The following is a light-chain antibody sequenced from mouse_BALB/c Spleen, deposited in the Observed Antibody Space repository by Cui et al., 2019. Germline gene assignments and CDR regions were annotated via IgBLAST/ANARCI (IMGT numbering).Light chain of an antibody. CDR3: QHHYGTPLT. V-gene: IGKV12-44*01. J-gene: IGKJ5*01. Sequence: DIQMTQSPASLSASVGETVTITCRASENIYSYLAWYQQKQGKSPQLLVYNAKTLAEGVPSRFSGSGSGTQFSLKINRLQPEDFGSYYCQHHYGTPLTFGAGTKLELK. CDR1: ENIYSY. CDR2: NAK.